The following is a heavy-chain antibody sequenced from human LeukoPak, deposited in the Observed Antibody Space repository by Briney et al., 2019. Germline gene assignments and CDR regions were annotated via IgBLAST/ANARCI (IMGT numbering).Heavy chain of an antibody. J-gene: IGHJ4*02. D-gene: IGHD3-22*01. CDR1: GFTFSSYA. CDR2: IRYDGSNK. V-gene: IGHV3-30*02. CDR3: AKDPTGYYYDSSGYLLPDY. Sequence: GGSLRLSCAASGFTFSSYAMDWVRQAPGKGLEWVAFIRYDGSNKYYADSVKGRFTISRDNSKNTLYLQMNSLRAEDTAVYYCAKDPTGYYYDSSGYLLPDYWGQGTLVTVSS.